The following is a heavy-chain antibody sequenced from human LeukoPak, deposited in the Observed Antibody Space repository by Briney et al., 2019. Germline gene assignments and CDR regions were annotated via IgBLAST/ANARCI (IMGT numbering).Heavy chain of an antibody. Sequence: GASVKVSCKASGYTFTTHAINWVRQAPGQGLEWMGWINTNTGNPTYGQGFTGRFIFSLDTSVSTAYLQISSLKAEDTAVYYCARITDYYYDSSRKTYYFDYWGQGTLVTVSS. J-gene: IGHJ4*02. V-gene: IGHV7-4-1*02. CDR1: GYTFTTHA. CDR3: ARITDYYYDSSRKTYYFDY. CDR2: INTNTGNP. D-gene: IGHD3-22*01.